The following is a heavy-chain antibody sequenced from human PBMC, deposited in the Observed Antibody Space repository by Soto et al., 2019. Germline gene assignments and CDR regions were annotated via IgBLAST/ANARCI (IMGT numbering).Heavy chain of an antibody. J-gene: IGHJ6*02. CDR2: ISYDGSNK. CDR1: GFTFSSYA. Sequence: PGGSLRLSCAASGFTFSSYAMHWVRQAPGKGLEWGAVISYDGSNKYYADSVKGRFAIASDNSKNTLYLQMNSLRAEDTAVYYCAREGGMDIVVVVAASYYFGMDVVGPGTTVNVFS. CDR3: AREGGMDIVVVVAASYYFGMDV. D-gene: IGHD2-15*01. V-gene: IGHV3-30*09.